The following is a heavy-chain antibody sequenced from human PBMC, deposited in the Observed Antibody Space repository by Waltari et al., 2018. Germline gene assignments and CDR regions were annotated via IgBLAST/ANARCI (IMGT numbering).Heavy chain of an antibody. CDR1: GVTFSDYW. CDR3: VTTSLSSDNSRYRAFDF. CDR2: IKRDAEET. Sequence: EVQLVESGGGLVQPGGSLRLSCTASGVTFSDYWMNWVRQAPGKGLEGMANIKRDAEETYYVCSVKGRVTISRDNAKNSLYLQMNSLGAEDTAMYYCVTTSLSSDNSRYRAFDFWGPGTMVTVSS. J-gene: IGHJ3*01. D-gene: IGHD3-22*01. V-gene: IGHV3-7*03.